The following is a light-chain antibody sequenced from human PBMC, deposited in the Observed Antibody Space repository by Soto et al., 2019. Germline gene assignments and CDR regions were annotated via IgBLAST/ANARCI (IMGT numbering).Light chain of an antibody. CDR3: GSYSSSSSLQV. J-gene: IGLJ1*01. Sequence: QSVLTQPASVSGSPGQSITISCTGTTSDVGGYNYVSWYQQHPGKAPKLMIYEVSNRPSGVSNRFSGSKSGNTASLTISGLQPEDEADYYCGSYSSSSSLQVFGTGTKLTVL. CDR1: TSDVGGYNY. CDR2: EVS. V-gene: IGLV2-14*01.